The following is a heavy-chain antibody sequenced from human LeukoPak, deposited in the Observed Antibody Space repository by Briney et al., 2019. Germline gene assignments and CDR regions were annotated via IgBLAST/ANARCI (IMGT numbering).Heavy chain of an antibody. V-gene: IGHV1-69*13. CDR2: IIPIFGTA. CDR1: GYTFTGYY. J-gene: IGHJ4*02. D-gene: IGHD3-22*01. CDR3: ARDRRYYDSSGHIDY. Sequence: SVKVSCKASGYTFTGYYMHWVRQAPGQGLEWMGGIIPIFGTANYAQKVQGRVTITADESTSTAYMELSRLRSEDTAVYYCARDRRYYDSSGHIDYWGQGTLVTVSS.